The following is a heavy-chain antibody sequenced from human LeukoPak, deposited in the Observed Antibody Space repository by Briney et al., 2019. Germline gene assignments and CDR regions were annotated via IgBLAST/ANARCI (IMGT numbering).Heavy chain of an antibody. CDR1: GDSVSSNSAA. Sequence: SQTLSLTCAISGDSVSSNSAAWNWIRQSPSRGLEWLGRTYYRSKWYNDYAVSVKSRITINPDTSKNQFSLQLNSVTPEDTAVYYCARDLAVMAPGSFDAFDIWGQGTMVTVSS. J-gene: IGHJ3*02. V-gene: IGHV6-1*01. CDR3: ARDLAVMAPGSFDAFDI. D-gene: IGHD5-24*01. CDR2: TYYRSKWYN.